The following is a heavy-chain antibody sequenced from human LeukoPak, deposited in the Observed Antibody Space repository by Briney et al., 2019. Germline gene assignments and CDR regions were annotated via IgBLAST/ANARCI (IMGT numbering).Heavy chain of an antibody. CDR2: IWYDGSNK. CDR3: AREYLTIPYGMDV. CDR1: GFTFSSYG. D-gene: IGHD3-3*01. V-gene: IGHV3-33*01. J-gene: IGHJ6*02. Sequence: GGSLRLSCAASGFTFSSYGMHWVRQAPGKGLEWVAVIWYDGSNKYYADSVKGRFTISRDNPKNTLYLQMNSLRAEDTAVYYCAREYLTIPYGMDVWGQGTTVTVSS.